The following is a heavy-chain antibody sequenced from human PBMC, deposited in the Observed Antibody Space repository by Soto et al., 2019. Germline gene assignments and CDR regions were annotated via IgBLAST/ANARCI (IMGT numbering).Heavy chain of an antibody. CDR3: ARHDYGDGFAY. CDR1: GDSISGSTYY. J-gene: IGHJ4*02. D-gene: IGHD4-17*01. Sequence: QLQLQESGPGLVKPLETLSLTCTVSGDSISGSTYYWGWIRQPPGKGLEWIATIFYTGTTHYNPSLKSRVTISVDTSKNQFSLTLNSVTAADTAVYYCARHDYGDGFAYWGQGTLVTVSS. CDR2: IFYTGTT. V-gene: IGHV4-39*01.